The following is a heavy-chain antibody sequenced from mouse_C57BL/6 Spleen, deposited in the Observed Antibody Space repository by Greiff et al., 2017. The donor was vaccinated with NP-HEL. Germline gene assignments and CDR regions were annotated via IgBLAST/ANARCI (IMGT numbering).Heavy chain of an antibody. V-gene: IGHV5-17*01. Sequence: EVKLVESGGGLVKPGGSLKLSCAASGFTFSDYGMHWVRQAPEKGLEWVAYISSGSSTIYYADTVKGRATIPRDNSTNTPSLQMTSLGSEDAAVYYCARATGGAMDYWGQGTSVTVSS. CDR1: GFTFSDYG. D-gene: IGHD4-1*01. J-gene: IGHJ4*01. CDR3: ARATGGAMDY. CDR2: ISSGSSTI.